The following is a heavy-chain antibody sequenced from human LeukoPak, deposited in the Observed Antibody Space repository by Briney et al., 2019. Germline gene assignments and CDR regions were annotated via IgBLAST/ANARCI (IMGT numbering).Heavy chain of an antibody. CDR2: IYYSGST. CDR1: GGSISSYY. V-gene: IGHV4-59*01. CDR3: ARAGGYCSSTSCYGDYYYYYYMDV. D-gene: IGHD2-2*01. J-gene: IGHJ6*03. Sequence: SETLSLTCTVSGGSISSYYWSWLRQPPGKGLEWIGYIYYSGSTNYNPSLKSRVTISVDTSKNQFSLKLSSVTAADTAVSYCARAGGYCSSTSCYGDYYYYYYMDVWGKGTTVTVSS.